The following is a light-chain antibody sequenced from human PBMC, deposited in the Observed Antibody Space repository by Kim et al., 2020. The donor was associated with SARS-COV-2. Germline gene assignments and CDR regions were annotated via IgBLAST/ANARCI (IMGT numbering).Light chain of an antibody. J-gene: IGLJ2*01. CDR1: SIGSKR. Sequence: GKAARIHWGGKSIGSKRVHWYQEKPGQAPVLVISYDSDRPSGIPERFSGSNSGNTATLTISRVEAGDEADYYCQVWDSSSDHRVVFGGGTQLTVL. CDR2: YDS. CDR3: QVWDSSSDHRVV. V-gene: IGLV3-21*04.